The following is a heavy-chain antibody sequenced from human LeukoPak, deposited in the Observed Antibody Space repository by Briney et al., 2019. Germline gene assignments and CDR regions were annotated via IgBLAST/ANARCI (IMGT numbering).Heavy chain of an antibody. CDR1: GFTFSSYG. Sequence: GGSLRLSCAASGFTFSSYGMHWVRQAPGKGLEWVAFIRYDGSNKYYADSVKGPFTISRDNAKNSLYLQMNSLRAEDTAVYYCARDPNSSSWYVYYYYGMDVWGQGTTVTVSS. V-gene: IGHV3-30*02. D-gene: IGHD6-13*01. J-gene: IGHJ6*02. CDR2: IRYDGSNK. CDR3: ARDPNSSSWYVYYYYGMDV.